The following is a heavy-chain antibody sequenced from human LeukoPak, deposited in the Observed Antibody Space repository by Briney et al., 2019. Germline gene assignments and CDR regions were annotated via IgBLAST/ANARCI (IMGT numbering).Heavy chain of an antibody. V-gene: IGHV3-21*06. CDR3: ARGGDHPTFLFQYMDV. CDR1: GFTFDDYG. J-gene: IGHJ6*03. Sequence: PGGSLRLSCAASGFTFDDYGMSWVRQAPGKGLEWVSSISTSSSYIYYADSVKGRFTISRDNAKNSLFLQMNSLRAEDTAVYYCARGGDHPTFLFQYMDVWGKGTTVTVSS. CDR2: ISTSSSYI. D-gene: IGHD3-16*01.